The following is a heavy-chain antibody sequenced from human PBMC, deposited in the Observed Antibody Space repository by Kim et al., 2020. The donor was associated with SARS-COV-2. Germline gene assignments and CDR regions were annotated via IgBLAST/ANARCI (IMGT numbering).Heavy chain of an antibody. CDR3: ARNNVLRYFDWLYYYYGRDV. J-gene: IGHJ6*02. CDR1: GGSISSSSYY. D-gene: IGHD3-9*01. V-gene: IGHV4-39*01. Sequence: SETLSLTCTVSGGSISSSSYYWGWIRQPPGKGLEWIGSIYYSGSTYYNPSLKSRVTISVDTSKNQFSLKLSSVTAADTAVYYCARNNVLRYFDWLYYYYGRDVWGQGTAVTAS. CDR2: IYYSGST.